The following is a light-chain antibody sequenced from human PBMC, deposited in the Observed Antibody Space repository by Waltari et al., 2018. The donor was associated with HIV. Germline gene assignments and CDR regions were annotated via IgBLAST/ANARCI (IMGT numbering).Light chain of an antibody. CDR3: QSYDSSNRWV. CDR2: EDN. V-gene: IGLV6-57*02. CDR1: SGSIASNY. J-gene: IGLJ3*02. Sequence: NFILTQPHSVSESPGKTVTISCTGSSGSIASNYVQWYQQRPGSAPTTLIYEDNQRPSGVPDRFSGSIDRSSNSASLTISGLKTEDEDDYYCQSYDSSNRWVFGGGTKLTVL.